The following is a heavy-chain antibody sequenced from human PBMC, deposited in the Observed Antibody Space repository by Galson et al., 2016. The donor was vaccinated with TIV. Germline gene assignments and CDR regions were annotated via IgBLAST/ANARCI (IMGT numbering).Heavy chain of an antibody. Sequence: PRLSCAASGFTFSNYWMHWVRQSPGEGLIYVSRINTDGDASDYADSVKGRFTISRDTSKNTLYLQINSRRVEDTAVYYCASPQAAAGIDAFDIWGQGTMVIVSS. V-gene: IGHV3-74*01. CDR1: GFTFSNYW. D-gene: IGHD6-13*01. CDR2: INTDGDAS. J-gene: IGHJ3*02. CDR3: ASPQAAAGIDAFDI.